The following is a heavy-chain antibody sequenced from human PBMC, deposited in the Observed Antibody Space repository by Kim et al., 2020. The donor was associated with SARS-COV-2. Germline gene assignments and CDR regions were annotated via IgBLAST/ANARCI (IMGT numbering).Heavy chain of an antibody. J-gene: IGHJ3*02. Sequence: GGSLRLSCAASGFTFSSYGMHWVRQAPGKGLEWVAVIWYDGSNKYYADSVKGRFTISRDNSKNTLYLQMNSLRAEDTAVYYCARENPYRGDRAFDIWGQGTMVTVSS. V-gene: IGHV3-33*01. CDR1: GFTFSSYG. CDR2: IWYDGSNK. CDR3: ARENPYRGDRAFDI. D-gene: IGHD3-16*01.